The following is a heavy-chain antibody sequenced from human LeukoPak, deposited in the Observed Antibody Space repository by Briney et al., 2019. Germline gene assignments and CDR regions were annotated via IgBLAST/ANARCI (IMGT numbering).Heavy chain of an antibody. CDR3: ARLVKGYCSSSSCHYFDY. CDR2: ISYSGTP. J-gene: IGHJ4*02. CDR1: GSSISSTSYY. Sequence: SETLSLTCSVSGSSISSTSYYWGWIRQPPGKGLEWIGSISYSGTPYYSPSLKSRVTISVDTSKNQFSLKLSPVTAADTAVYYCARLVKGYCSSSSCHYFDYWGQGTLVTVSS. V-gene: IGHV4-39*01. D-gene: IGHD2-2*01.